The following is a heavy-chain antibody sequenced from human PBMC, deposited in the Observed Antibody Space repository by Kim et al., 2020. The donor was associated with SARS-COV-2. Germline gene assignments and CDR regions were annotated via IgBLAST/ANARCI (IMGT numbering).Heavy chain of an antibody. D-gene: IGHD3-10*01. V-gene: IGHV3-23*01. CDR1: GFTFSAYA. J-gene: IGHJ4*02. Sequence: GGSLRLSCVGSGFTFSAYAMTWVRQAPRKGLEWVSPTVGKGDSTYYADSVEGRFQISRDNSTSTVFLQMNSLRVDDTAVYFCARDREVTYYYGLGFFLRAGLHRWGQGTLVTVSS. CDR2: TVGKGDST. CDR3: ARDREVTYYYGLGFFLRAGLHR.